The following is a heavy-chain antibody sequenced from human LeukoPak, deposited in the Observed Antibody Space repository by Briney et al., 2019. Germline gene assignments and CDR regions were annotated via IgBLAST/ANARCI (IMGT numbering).Heavy chain of an antibody. CDR2: IKQDGREK. CDR1: GFTFSSYW. Sequence: PGGSLRLSCAASGFTFSSYWVSWVRQAPGKGLEWVANIKQDGREKYYVDSVKGRFTISRDNAKNSLYLQMNTLRAEDTAVYYCAREVGATNAFDIWGQGTMVTVSS. CDR3: AREVGATNAFDI. D-gene: IGHD1-26*01. V-gene: IGHV3-7*04. J-gene: IGHJ3*02.